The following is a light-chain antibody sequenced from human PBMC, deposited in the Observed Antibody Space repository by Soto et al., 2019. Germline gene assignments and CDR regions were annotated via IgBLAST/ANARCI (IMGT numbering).Light chain of an antibody. Sequence: QSVLTQPASVSGSPGQTITISCTGTSSDVGRYNTVSWNQHHPGKAPKLIIYEVTHRPAGISDRFSASKSGNTASLTISGLQAEDEADYYCNSLRVNHLYVFGSGTKDTVL. CDR3: NSLRVNHLYV. CDR1: SSDVGRYNT. CDR2: EVT. V-gene: IGLV2-14*01. J-gene: IGLJ1*01.